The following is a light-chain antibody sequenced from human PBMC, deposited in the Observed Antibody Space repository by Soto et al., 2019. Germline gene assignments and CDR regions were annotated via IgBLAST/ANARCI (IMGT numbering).Light chain of an antibody. CDR2: DVS. CDR3: QQRSNWLFT. CDR1: QSVSSY. J-gene: IGKJ1*01. V-gene: IGKV3-11*01. Sequence: EIVLTQSPATLSLSPGERATLSCRASQSVSSYLAWYQQKPGQAPRLLIYDVSNRATGIPARFSGSGSGTDFTLTISSLEPEDFAVYYCQQRSNWLFTFGQGTKVDIK.